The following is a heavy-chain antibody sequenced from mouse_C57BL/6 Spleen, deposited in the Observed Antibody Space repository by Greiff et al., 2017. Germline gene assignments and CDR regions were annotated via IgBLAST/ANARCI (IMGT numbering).Heavy chain of an antibody. V-gene: IGHV1-82*01. CDR3: ARVYGTSYYFDY. D-gene: IGHD1-1*01. CDR2: IYPGDGDT. CDR1: GYAFGSSW. Sequence: QVQLQQSGPELVKPGASVKISCKASGYAFGSSWMNWVKQRPGKGLEWIGRIYPGDGDTNYNGKFKGKATLTADKSSSTAYMQLSSLTSEDSAVYFCARVYGTSYYFDYWGQGTTLTVSS. J-gene: IGHJ2*01.